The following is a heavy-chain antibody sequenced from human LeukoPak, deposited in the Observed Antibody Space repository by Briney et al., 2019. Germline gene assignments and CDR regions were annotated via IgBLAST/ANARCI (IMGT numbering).Heavy chain of an antibody. CDR1: GFNFITAA. J-gene: IGHJ4*02. V-gene: IGHV3-23*01. CDR3: AIYRTYGDRDY. CDR2: IGSSGGST. D-gene: IGHD4-17*01. Sequence: GGSLRLSCAASGFNFITAAMTWVRQAPGKGLEWVSLIGSSGGSTYYADSVKGRFTISRDNFNHTLSLQMNSLRVEDTAVYYCAIYRTYGDRDYWGQGTLVTVSS.